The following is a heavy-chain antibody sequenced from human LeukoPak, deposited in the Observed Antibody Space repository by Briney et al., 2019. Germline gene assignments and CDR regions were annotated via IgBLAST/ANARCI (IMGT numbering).Heavy chain of an antibody. CDR2: ITTSSSST. V-gene: IGHV3-48*04. CDR1: GFTFSSFS. Sequence: GGSLRLSCAASGFTFSSFSMNWVRQAPGKGLEWISYITTSSSSTYYADSVKGRFTISRDNAKNSLYLQMNSLRAEDTAVYYCARVIGSYGDSAYWGQGTLVTVSS. CDR3: ARVIGSYGDSAY. D-gene: IGHD4-17*01. J-gene: IGHJ4*02.